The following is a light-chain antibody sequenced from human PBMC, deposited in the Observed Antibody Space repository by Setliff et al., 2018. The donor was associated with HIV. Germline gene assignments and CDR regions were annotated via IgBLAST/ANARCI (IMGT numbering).Light chain of an antibody. J-gene: IGLJ2*01. Sequence: QSALAQPRSVSGSPGQSVTISCTGTSSDVGGYNFVSWYQQHPGKAPKFMIYDVSKRPSGVPDRFSGSKSGNTASLTISGLQAEGEADYYCCSYAGTFLVFGGGTKVTVL. V-gene: IGLV2-11*01. CDR2: DVS. CDR1: SSDVGGYNF. CDR3: CSYAGTFLV.